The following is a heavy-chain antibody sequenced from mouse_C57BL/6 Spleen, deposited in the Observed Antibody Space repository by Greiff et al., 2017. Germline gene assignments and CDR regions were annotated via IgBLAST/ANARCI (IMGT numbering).Heavy chain of an antibody. CDR3: ASGVYYGSSYCYWYFDV. V-gene: IGHV5-4*03. Sequence: EVKLVESGGGLVKPGGSLKLSCAASGFTFSSSAMSWVRQTPEKRLEWVATISDGGSYTYYPDNVKGRFTISRANAKNHLYLQMSHLKSEDTAMYYCASGVYYGSSYCYWYFDVWGTGTTVTVSS. CDR1: GFTFSSSA. D-gene: IGHD1-1*01. CDR2: ISDGGSYT. J-gene: IGHJ1*03.